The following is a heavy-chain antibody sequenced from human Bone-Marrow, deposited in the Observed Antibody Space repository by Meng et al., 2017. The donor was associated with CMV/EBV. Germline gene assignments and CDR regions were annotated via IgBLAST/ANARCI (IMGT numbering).Heavy chain of an antibody. CDR1: GFTFDDYT. Sequence: GESLKISCAASGFTFDDYTMPWVRQAPGKGLEWVSLISWDGGSTYYADSVKGRFTISRDNSKNSLYLQMNSLRTEDTALYYCAKDRVSGSYVIGGGYYGMDVWGQGTTVTVSS. V-gene: IGHV3-43*01. D-gene: IGHD1-26*01. CDR2: ISWDGGST. CDR3: AKDRVSGSYVIGGGYYGMDV. J-gene: IGHJ6*02.